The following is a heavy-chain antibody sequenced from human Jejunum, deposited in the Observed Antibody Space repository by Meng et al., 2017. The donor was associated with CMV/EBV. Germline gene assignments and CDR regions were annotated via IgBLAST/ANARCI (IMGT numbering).Heavy chain of an antibody. CDR3: AAVTYSAYNDFDY. Sequence: CKAPGYTFTAYYLPWVRQAPGQGLEWMGWVYPPSGVTEYARRFQGRVTMTRDTSITTAYMELSRLTSDDTALYYCAAVTYSAYNDFDYWGQGTLVTVSS. CDR2: VYPPSGVT. D-gene: IGHD5-12*01. V-gene: IGHV1-2*02. J-gene: IGHJ4*02. CDR1: GYTFTAYY.